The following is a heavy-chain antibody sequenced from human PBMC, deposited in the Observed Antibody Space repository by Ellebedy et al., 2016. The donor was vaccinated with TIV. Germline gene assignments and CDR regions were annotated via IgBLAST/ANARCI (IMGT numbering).Heavy chain of an antibody. Sequence: ASVKVSCXASGYTFTGHHIHWVRQAPGQGLEWMGWINPKSGATNYAQKFQGRVTMTWDTSITTTYMDLSRLRSDDTAVFYCATHSGSSSGLHYWGQGTLVTVSS. CDR2: INPKSGAT. J-gene: IGHJ4*02. CDR1: GYTFTGHH. CDR3: ATHSGSSSGLHY. V-gene: IGHV1-2*02. D-gene: IGHD1-26*01.